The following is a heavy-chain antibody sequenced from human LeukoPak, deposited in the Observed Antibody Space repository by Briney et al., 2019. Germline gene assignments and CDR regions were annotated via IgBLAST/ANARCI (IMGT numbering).Heavy chain of an antibody. Sequence: GASVKVSCKASGYTFTGYYIHWVRQAPGQGLEWMGWINPDSGGTNFPQKFQGRVTMTRDTSISTAYMELSRLGSDDTAVYHCARGDSYGYTSGFDYWGQGTLVTVSS. V-gene: IGHV1-2*02. D-gene: IGHD5-18*01. CDR1: GYTFTGYY. CDR3: ARGDSYGYTSGFDY. J-gene: IGHJ4*02. CDR2: INPDSGGT.